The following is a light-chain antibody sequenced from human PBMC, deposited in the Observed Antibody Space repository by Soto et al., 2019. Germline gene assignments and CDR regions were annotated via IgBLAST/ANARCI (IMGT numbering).Light chain of an antibody. CDR1: QSVSSSY. V-gene: IGKV3-20*01. CDR2: GAS. J-gene: IGKJ5*01. CDR3: QQYGSSPPII. Sequence: EIVLTQSPGTLSLSPGERATISCRASQSVSSSYLAWYQQKSGQAPSLLIYGASSRATGIPDRFSGSGSGTDFTLTISRLEPEDFAVYYCQQYGSSPPIIFGQGTRLEIK.